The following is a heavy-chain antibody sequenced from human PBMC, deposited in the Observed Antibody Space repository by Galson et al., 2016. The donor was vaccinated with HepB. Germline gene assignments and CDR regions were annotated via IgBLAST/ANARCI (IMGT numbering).Heavy chain of an antibody. CDR1: GSTFNNYA. Sequence: SVRVSCEASGSTFNNYAMNWVRQAPGKGLEWVSAISGSGGYTYYAGTVKGRFTFTRVNSKNTLYLQMDRLRVEDTAVYYCAKDRGIGYSYGYSSEYYGMDVWGPGTTVTVSS. CDR2: ISGSGGYT. D-gene: IGHD5-18*01. V-gene: IGHV3-23*01. J-gene: IGHJ6*02. CDR3: AKDRGIGYSYGYSSEYYGMDV.